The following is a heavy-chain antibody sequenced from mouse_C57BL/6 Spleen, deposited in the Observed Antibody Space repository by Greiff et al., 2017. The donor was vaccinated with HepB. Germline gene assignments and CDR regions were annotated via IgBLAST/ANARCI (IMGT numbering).Heavy chain of an antibody. CDR1: GYTFTSYW. Sequence: QVQLQQPGAELVKPGDSVKLSCKASGYTFTSYWMHWVKQRPGQGLEWIGMIHPNSGSTNYNEKFKSKATLTVDKSSSTAYMQLSSLTSEDSAVYYCARIYYYGSSPYYFDYWGQGTTLTVSS. CDR2: IHPNSGST. J-gene: IGHJ2*01. CDR3: ARIYYYGSSPYYFDY. D-gene: IGHD1-1*01. V-gene: IGHV1-64*01.